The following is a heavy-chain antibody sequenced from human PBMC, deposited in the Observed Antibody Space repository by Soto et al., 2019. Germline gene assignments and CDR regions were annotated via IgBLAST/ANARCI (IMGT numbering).Heavy chain of an antibody. CDR1: GFTFIDHG. CDR3: ARGHYGMEV. CDR2: KSYGGSEK. V-gene: IGHV3-30*03. J-gene: IGHJ6*02. Sequence: GGSLRLSCAASGFTFIDHGMHGVPQAPSKWLEWVEVKSYGGSEKYYAASVKGRFTISRNNDKNSLYLKMNSLRAEDSAVYYCARGHYGMEVWGQGTTVTVS.